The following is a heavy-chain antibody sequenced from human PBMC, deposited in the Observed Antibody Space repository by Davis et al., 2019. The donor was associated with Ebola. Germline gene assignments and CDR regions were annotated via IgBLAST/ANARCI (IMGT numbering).Heavy chain of an antibody. J-gene: IGHJ1*01. V-gene: IGHV4-38-2*02. CDR3: SRDPESGFERWPPVSFHH. CDR1: GYSISSGYY. Sequence: PSETLSLTCTVSGYSISSGYYWGWIRQPPGKGLEWIANIFHSGITNYNPSLKSRVTISVEPSENQFSLKLTSVTAADTAVYYWSRDPESGFERWPPVSFHHWGQGTLVTVAS. CDR2: IFHSGIT. D-gene: IGHD5-24*01.